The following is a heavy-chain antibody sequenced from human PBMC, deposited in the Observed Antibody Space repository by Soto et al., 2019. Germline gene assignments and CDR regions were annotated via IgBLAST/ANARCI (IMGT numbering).Heavy chain of an antibody. V-gene: IGHV3-11*01. CDR1: GFTFRDYY. CDR3: AAGGRRDGYNRLDY. Sequence: PGGSLRLSCAASGFTFRDYYISWIRQAPGKGLEWVSYISSSGSTIYYADSVKGRFTISRDNAKNSLYLQMNSLRAEDTTVYYCAAGGRRDGYNRLDYWGQGTLVTVS. D-gene: IGHD5-12*01. CDR2: ISSSGSTI. J-gene: IGHJ4*02.